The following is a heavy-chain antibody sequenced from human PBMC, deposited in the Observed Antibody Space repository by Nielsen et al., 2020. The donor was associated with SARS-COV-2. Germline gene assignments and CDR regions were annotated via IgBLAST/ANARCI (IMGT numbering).Heavy chain of an antibody. D-gene: IGHD2-2*01. CDR3: AKADCSSTSCLNWFDP. Sequence: GESLKISCAASGFTFSSYGMHWVRQAPGKGLEWVAVIWYDGSNKYYADSVKGRFTISRDNSKNTLYLQMNSLRAEDTALYYCAKADCSSTSCLNWFDPWGQGTLVTVSS. CDR2: IWYDGSNK. J-gene: IGHJ5*02. CDR1: GFTFSSYG. V-gene: IGHV3-30*02.